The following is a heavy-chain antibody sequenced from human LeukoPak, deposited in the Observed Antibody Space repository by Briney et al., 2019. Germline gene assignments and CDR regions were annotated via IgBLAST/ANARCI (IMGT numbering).Heavy chain of an antibody. V-gene: IGHV4-34*01. Sequence: GSLRLSCAASGFTLSSNWMSWVRQAPGKGLEWIGEINHSGSTNYNPSLKSRVTISVDTSKNQFSLKLSSVTAADTAVYYCARRKRSGCSSTSCLLNWFDPWGQGTLVTVSS. CDR3: ARRKRSGCSSTSCLLNWFDP. CDR1: GFTLSSNW. D-gene: IGHD2-2*01. CDR2: INHSGST. J-gene: IGHJ5*02.